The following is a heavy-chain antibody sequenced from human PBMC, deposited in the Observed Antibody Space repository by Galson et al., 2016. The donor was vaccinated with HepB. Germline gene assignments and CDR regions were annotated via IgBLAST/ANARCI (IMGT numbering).Heavy chain of an antibody. J-gene: IGHJ4*02. CDR2: IIPMFASP. D-gene: IGHD1-1*01. CDR1: GGLFSNYG. V-gene: IGHV1-69*13. CDR3: ARRQQELVLDY. Sequence: SVKVSCKASGGLFSNYGFSWVRQAPGQGLEWMGEIIPMFASPNYAQKFGGRVTMTADESTTTVYMELKSLTSEDTAVYYCARRQQELVLDYWGQGTLVTASS.